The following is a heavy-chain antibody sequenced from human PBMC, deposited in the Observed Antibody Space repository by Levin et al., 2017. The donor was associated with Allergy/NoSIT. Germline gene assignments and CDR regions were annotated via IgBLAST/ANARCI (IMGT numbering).Heavy chain of an antibody. D-gene: IGHD1-26*01. CDR3: ARATSRSGSYAPGRNYYYYYGMDV. CDR1: GGSFSGYY. J-gene: IGHJ6*02. V-gene: IGHV4-34*01. Sequence: SETLSLTCAVYGGSFSGYYWSWIRQPPGKGLEWIGEINHSGSTNYNPSLKSRVTISVDTSKNQFSLKLSSVTAADTAVYYCARATSRSGSYAPGRNYYYYYGMDVWGQGTTVTVSS. CDR2: INHSGST.